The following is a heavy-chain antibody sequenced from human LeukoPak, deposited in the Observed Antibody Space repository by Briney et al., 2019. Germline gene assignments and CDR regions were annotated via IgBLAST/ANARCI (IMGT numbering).Heavy chain of an antibody. CDR1: GFTFSSYG. D-gene: IGHD6-13*01. V-gene: IGHV3-30*03. CDR2: ISYDGSNK. CDR3: ARGSEAIIAANFFYYYYYMYV. J-gene: IGHJ6*03. Sequence: GGSLTLSCAASGFTFSSYGMHWVRQAQGKGLEWVAVISYDGSNKYYADSVKDRFTISRDNSKNTLYLQMDPLRAEDTAVYYCARGSEAIIAANFFYYYYYMYVWGKGTAVSVFS.